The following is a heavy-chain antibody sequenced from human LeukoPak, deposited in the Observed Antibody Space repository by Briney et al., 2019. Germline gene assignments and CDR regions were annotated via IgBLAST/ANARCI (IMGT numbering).Heavy chain of an antibody. D-gene: IGHD6-6*01. CDR2: IYYSGST. J-gene: IGHJ5*02. V-gene: IGHV4-39*01. Sequence: PGGSLRLSCTASGFAFSSYSMNWVRQAPGKGLEWIGSIYYSGSTYYNPSLKSRVTISVDTSKNQFSLKLSSVTAADTAVYYCARLVIEYSSSFDPWGQGTLVTVSS. CDR3: ARLVIEYSSSFDP. CDR1: GFAFSSYS.